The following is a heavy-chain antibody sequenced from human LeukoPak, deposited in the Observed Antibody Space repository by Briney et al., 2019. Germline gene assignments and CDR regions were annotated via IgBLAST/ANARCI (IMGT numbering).Heavy chain of an antibody. V-gene: IGHV3-66*02. Sequence: GGSLRLSCAASGFTVSSNYMSWVRQAPGKGLEWVSVIYSGGSTYYADSLKGRFTISRDNSKNTLYLKMNSLRAEDTAVYYCARVGYDFWSGYYPGYYYYMDVWGKGTTVTVSS. CDR2: IYSGGST. CDR3: ARVGYDFWSGYYPGYYYYMDV. CDR1: GFTVSSNY. J-gene: IGHJ6*03. D-gene: IGHD3-3*01.